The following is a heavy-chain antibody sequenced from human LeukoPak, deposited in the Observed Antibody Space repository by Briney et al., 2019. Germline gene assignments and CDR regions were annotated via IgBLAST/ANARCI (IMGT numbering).Heavy chain of an antibody. V-gene: IGHV1-18*01. CDR1: GHTFTSYG. Sequence: ASVKVSCKASGHTFTSYGISWVRQAPGQGLEWMGWISAYNGNTNYAQKLQGRVTMTTDTSTSTAYMELRSLRSDDTAVYYCARDGTYYYDSSGYYSLDYWGQGTLVTVSS. CDR2: ISAYNGNT. J-gene: IGHJ4*02. D-gene: IGHD3-22*01. CDR3: ARDGTYYYDSSGYYSLDY.